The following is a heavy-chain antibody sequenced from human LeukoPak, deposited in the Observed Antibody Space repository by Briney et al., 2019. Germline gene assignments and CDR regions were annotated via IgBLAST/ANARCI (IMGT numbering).Heavy chain of an antibody. J-gene: IGHJ4*02. Sequence: GGSLRLSCAASGFTFKTYSMVWVRQATGKGLEWVSYISSGGGVIHYADSVKGRFTTSRENAQNSLYLQMNSLRDEDTAVYYCARVGVGTWASSWDHWGQGTLVTVSS. CDR2: ISSGGGVI. D-gene: IGHD2-15*01. CDR1: GFTFKTYS. CDR3: ARVGVGTWASSWDH. V-gene: IGHV3-48*02.